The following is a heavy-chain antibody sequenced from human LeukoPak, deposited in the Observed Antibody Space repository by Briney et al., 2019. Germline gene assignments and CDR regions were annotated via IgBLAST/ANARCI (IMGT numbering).Heavy chain of an antibody. Sequence: GGSLRLSCAGSGVTFSSYWMSWVRQAPGKGLEWVANIKQDGSEKYYVDSVKGRFTISRDNAKNSLYLQMNSLRAEDTAVYYCARDGFGNPLGHWGQGALVTVSS. CDR2: IKQDGSEK. D-gene: IGHD4-23*01. CDR3: ARDGFGNPLGH. V-gene: IGHV3-7*05. J-gene: IGHJ4*02. CDR1: GVTFSSYW.